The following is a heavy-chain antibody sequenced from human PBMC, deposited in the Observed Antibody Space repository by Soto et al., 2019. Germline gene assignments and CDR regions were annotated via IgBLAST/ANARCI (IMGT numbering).Heavy chain of an antibody. CDR2: ISSNGGST. CDR3: ARGKGCSDTSCWYDYYFDY. CDR1: GFTFSTFA. J-gene: IGHJ4*02. D-gene: IGHD2-2*01. V-gene: IGHV3-64*02. Sequence: GGSLILSCAASGFTFSTFAMHWVRQSPGNGLEYVSAISSNGGSTHYADSVKGRFTISRDNSKNTLYLQMGSLRVEDMAVYYCARGKGCSDTSCWYDYYFDYWGQGALVTVSS.